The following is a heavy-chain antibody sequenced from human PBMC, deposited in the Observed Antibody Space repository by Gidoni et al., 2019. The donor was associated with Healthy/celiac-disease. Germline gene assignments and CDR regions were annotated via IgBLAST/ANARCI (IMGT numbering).Heavy chain of an antibody. CDR3: ARDLEREHDYGDYTLGGGMARFDY. Sequence: EVRRVESGGGLVRPGGSRGLSCPPSESTFVGYSLNGFPRPPGKGLEWVSSISSSSSYIYYADSVKGRFTISRDNAKNSLYLQMNSLRAEDTAVYYCARDLEREHDYGDYTLGGGMARFDYWGQGTLVTVSS. CDR1: ESTFVGYS. CDR2: ISSSSSYI. J-gene: IGHJ4*02. V-gene: IGHV3-21*01. D-gene: IGHD4-17*01.